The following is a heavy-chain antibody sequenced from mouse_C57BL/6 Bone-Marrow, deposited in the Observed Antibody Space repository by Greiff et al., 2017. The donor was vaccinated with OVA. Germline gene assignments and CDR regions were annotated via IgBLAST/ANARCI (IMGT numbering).Heavy chain of an antibody. V-gene: IGHV1-50*01. CDR2: IDPSDSYT. Sequence: QVQLQQSGAELVKPGASVKLSCKASGYTFTSYWMQWVKQRPGQGLEWIGEIDPSDSYTNYNQKFKGKATLTVDTSSRTAYMQLSSLTSEDSAVYYCARGGRSYFDYWGQGTTLTVAS. CDR3: ARGGRSYFDY. CDR1: GYTFTSYW. J-gene: IGHJ2*01.